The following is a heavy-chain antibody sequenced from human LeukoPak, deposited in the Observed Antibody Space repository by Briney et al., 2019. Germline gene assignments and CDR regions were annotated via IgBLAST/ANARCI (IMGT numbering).Heavy chain of an antibody. Sequence: GGSLRLSCAASGFTFSDYYMSWIRQAPGKGLAWVSYISNSDSYTNYADSVRGRFTISRDNAKNSLYLQMNSLRAEDTAVYYCARDRLFSEETTMINIDYWGQGTLVTVSS. V-gene: IGHV3-11*06. CDR1: GFTFSDYY. D-gene: IGHD5-18*01. J-gene: IGHJ4*02. CDR3: ARDRLFSEETTMINIDY. CDR2: ISNSDSYT.